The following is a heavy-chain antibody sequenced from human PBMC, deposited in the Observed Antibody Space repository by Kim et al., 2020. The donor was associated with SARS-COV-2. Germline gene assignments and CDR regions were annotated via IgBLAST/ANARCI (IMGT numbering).Heavy chain of an antibody. CDR1: GGSFSGYY. CDR2: INHSGST. J-gene: IGHJ3*02. Sequence: SETLSLTCAVYGGSFSGYYWSWIRQPPGKGLEWIGEINHSGSTNYNPSLKSRVTISVDTSKNQFSLKLSSVTAADTAVYYCARVPWIQLRIDAFDIWGQGTMVTVSS. V-gene: IGHV4-34*01. D-gene: IGHD5-18*01. CDR3: ARVPWIQLRIDAFDI.